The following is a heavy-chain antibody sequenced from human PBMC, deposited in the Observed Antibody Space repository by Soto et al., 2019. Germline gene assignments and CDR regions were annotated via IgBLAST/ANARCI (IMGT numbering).Heavy chain of an antibody. CDR1: GGSISSYY. CDR2: MYNTGST. CDR3: ARSHIVPRLFMYPYDY. J-gene: IGHJ4*02. D-gene: IGHD5-12*01. Sequence: SETLSLTCTVSGGSISSYYWSWIRQPPGKGLEWIGYMYNTGSTIYNPSLKSRVTISVDTSKNQFSLKLNSVTAADTAVYYCARSHIVPRLFMYPYDYWGQGTLVTVSS. V-gene: IGHV4-59*01.